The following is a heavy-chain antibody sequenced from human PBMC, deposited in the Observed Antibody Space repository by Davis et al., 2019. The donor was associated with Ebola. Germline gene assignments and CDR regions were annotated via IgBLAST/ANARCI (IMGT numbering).Heavy chain of an antibody. CDR2: IYPDDSDT. D-gene: IGHD6-13*01. CDR1: GYSFPNYW. CDR3: ARLAAAGVEVDY. V-gene: IGHV5-51*01. J-gene: IGHJ4*02. Sequence: KVSCKGTGYSFPNYWIGWVRQMPGKGLEWMGIIYPDDSDTIYSPSFQGQVTISADKSISTAYLQWSRLKASDTAMYYCARLAAAGVEVDYWGQGTLVTVSS.